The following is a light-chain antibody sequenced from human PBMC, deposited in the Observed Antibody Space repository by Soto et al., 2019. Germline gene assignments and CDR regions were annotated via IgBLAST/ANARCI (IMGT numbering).Light chain of an antibody. V-gene: IGLV2-14*01. CDR3: ASYVTVSTLYV. J-gene: IGLJ1*01. CDR2: DVV. CDR1: SSDVGAYNY. Sequence: QSVLTQPASVSASPGQSITSSCTGTSSDVGAYNYVSWYQQYPGKAPKLIIYDVVKRPSGISNRFSGSKSGNTASLTISGLQAEDEADYYCASYVTVSTLYVFGTGTKVTVL.